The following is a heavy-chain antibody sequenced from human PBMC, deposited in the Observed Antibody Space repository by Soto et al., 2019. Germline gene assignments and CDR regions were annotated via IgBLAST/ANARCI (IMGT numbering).Heavy chain of an antibody. Sequence: QVQLVESGGGVVQPGRSVRLSCAASGFDFSNYGIHWVRRAPGKGLEWVAVIWFDGNDKYYADSVKGRIAVSRDNSKNTLYLQMSSLRAEDTAVYYCARDLYTSGQSYYYYAMDVWGQGTTVTVSS. J-gene: IGHJ6*02. D-gene: IGHD6-25*01. CDR2: IWFDGNDK. CDR3: ARDLYTSGQSYYYYAMDV. CDR1: GFDFSNYG. V-gene: IGHV3-33*01.